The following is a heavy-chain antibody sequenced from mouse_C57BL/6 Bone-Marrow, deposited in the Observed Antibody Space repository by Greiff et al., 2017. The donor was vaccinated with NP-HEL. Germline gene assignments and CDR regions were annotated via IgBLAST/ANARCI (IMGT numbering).Heavy chain of an antibody. V-gene: IGHV5-9*01. CDR3: ARLYGRFAY. D-gene: IGHD2-10*02. J-gene: IGHJ3*01. CDR2: ISGGGGNT. Sequence: EVKLVESGGGLVKPGGSLKLSCAASGFTFSSYTMSWVRQTPEKRLEWVATISGGGGNTYYPDSVKGRFTISRDNAKNTLYLQMSSLRSEDTALYYCARLYGRFAYWGQGTLVTVSA. CDR1: GFTFSSYT.